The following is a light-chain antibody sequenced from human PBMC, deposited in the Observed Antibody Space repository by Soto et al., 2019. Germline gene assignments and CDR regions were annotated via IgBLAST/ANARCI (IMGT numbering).Light chain of an antibody. V-gene: IGKV1-39*01. J-gene: IGKJ4*01. CDR3: QQNFSFPAT. Sequence: DIQMTQSPSSLSASVGDRDTITCRASQSISDILNWYQHKPGTAPKLLIYAASSLQSGVPSRFSGGGSGTDFTLTISSLQPEDFVTYFCQQNFSFPATFGGGTKVDIK. CDR2: AAS. CDR1: QSISDI.